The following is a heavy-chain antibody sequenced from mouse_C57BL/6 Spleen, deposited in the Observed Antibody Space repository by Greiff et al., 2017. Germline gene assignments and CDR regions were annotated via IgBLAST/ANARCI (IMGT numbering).Heavy chain of an antibody. CDR3: ARRKSNYAMDY. CDR1: GYAFSSYW. V-gene: IGHV1-80*01. J-gene: IGHJ4*01. Sequence: QVQLQQSGAELVKPGASVKISCKASGYAFSSYWMNWVKQRPGKGLEWIGQIYPGDGDTNYNGKLKGKATLTADKSSSTAYMQLSSLTSEDSAVYFCARRKSNYAMDYWGQGTSVTVSS. CDR2: IYPGDGDT. D-gene: IGHD1-3*01.